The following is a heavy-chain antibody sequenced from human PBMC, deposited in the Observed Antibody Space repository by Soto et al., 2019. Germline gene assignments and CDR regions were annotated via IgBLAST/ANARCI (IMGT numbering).Heavy chain of an antibody. CDR3: TTDPFYGAGSYHPPNYDS. CDR1: GFTFINAW. V-gene: IGHV3-15*07. CDR2: IKSKTDGGAT. J-gene: IGHJ4*02. Sequence: EVQLVESGGGLIEPGGSLRLSCAASGFTFINAWLNWVRQAPGKGLEWVGRIKSKTDGGATDYAAPVKGRFTMSRDDSNNTLYLQMNSLKTEDTAVYYCTTDPFYGAGSYHPPNYDSWGQGTLVTVSS. D-gene: IGHD3-10*01.